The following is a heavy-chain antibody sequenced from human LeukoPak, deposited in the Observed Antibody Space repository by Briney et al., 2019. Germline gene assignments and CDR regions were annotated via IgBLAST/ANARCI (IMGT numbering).Heavy chain of an antibody. J-gene: IGHJ4*02. CDR2: ISSSSSYT. V-gene: IGHV3-11*05. CDR1: GFTFSDYY. CDR3: ARERYYDSSGSRVLSNFDY. Sequence: GSLRLSCAASGFTFSDYYMSWIRQAPGKGLEWVSYISSSSSYTNYADSVKGRFTISRDNAKNSLYLQMNSLRAEDTAVYYCARERYYDSSGSRVLSNFDYWGQGTLVTVSS. D-gene: IGHD3-22*01.